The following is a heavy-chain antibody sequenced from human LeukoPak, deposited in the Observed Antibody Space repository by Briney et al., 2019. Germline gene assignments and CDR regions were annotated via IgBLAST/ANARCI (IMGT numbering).Heavy chain of an antibody. D-gene: IGHD4-23*01. CDR1: GGSFSGYY. CDR3: ARVEDDYGGKLNWFDP. Sequence: SETLSLTCAVYGGSFSGYYWSWIRQPPGKGLEWIGSIYYSGSTYYNPSLKSRVTISVDTSKNQFSLKLSSVTAADTAVYYCARVEDDYGGKLNWFDPWGQGTLVTVSS. J-gene: IGHJ5*02. CDR2: IYYSGST. V-gene: IGHV4-34*01.